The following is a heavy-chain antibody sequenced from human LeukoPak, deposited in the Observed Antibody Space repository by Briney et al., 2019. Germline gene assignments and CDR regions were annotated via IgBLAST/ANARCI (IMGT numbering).Heavy chain of an antibody. CDR1: AGSFSEYY. CDR2: INHSGST. D-gene: IGHD4-17*01. J-gene: IGHJ4*02. V-gene: IGHV4-34*01. Sequence: SETLSLTCAVYAGSFSEYYWMWIRQPPGKGLEWIGEINHSGSTNYNPSLKSRVTISVDTSKNKFSLKLSSVTAADTAVYYCASRNDYEFDYWGQGTLVTVSS. CDR3: ASRNDYEFDY.